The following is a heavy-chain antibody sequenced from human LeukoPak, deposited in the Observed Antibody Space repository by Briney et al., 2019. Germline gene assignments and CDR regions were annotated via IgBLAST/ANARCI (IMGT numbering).Heavy chain of an antibody. CDR2: INHSGST. CDR1: GGSFSGYY. Sequence: SETLSLTCAVYGGSFSGYYWSWIRQPPGKGLEWIGEINHSGSTNYNPSVKSRVTISVDTSKNQFSLKLSSVTAADTAVYYCARHQSYDILTGYADWLDPWGQGTLVTVSS. V-gene: IGHV4-34*01. J-gene: IGHJ5*02. D-gene: IGHD3-9*01. CDR3: ARHQSYDILTGYADWLDP.